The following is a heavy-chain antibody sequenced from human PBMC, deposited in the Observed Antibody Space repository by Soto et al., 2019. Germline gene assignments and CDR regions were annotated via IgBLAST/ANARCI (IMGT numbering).Heavy chain of an antibody. CDR2: SSPRGDTI. D-gene: IGHD6-19*01. CDR1: GFSLANYP. J-gene: IGHJ4*02. Sequence: WWSLRLSCVASGFSLANYPMNWVRQTPGKGLEWISYSSPRGDTIYYADSVEGRFTISRDNARNSLSLHMSSLRDEDSALYYCAKGPHTNVGWPYYFESWGQGVPVTAPQ. CDR3: AKGPHTNVGWPYYFES. V-gene: IGHV3-48*02.